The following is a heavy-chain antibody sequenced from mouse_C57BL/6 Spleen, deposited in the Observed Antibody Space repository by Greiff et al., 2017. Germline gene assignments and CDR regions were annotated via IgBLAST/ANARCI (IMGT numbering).Heavy chain of an antibody. CDR3: ARNGLRYFDY. CDR2: IWRGGST. V-gene: IGHV2-2*01. Sequence: VQLQQSGPGLVQPSPSLSITCTASGFSLTSYGVHWVRQSPGKGLEWLGVIWRGGSTAYNAAFISRLSITKANSNSQVFFKMNSLQAEDTAIYYCARNGLRYFDYWGQGTTLTVSS. J-gene: IGHJ2*01. CDR1: GFSLTSYG.